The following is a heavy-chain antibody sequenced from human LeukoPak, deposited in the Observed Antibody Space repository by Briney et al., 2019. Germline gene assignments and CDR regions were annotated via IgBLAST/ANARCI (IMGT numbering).Heavy chain of an antibody. Sequence: PSETLSLTCTVSGGSVSSGSYYWSWIRQPPGKGLEWIGYIYYSGSTNYNPSLKSRVTISVDTSKNQFSLKLSSVTAADTAVYYCAKLWFGEWGTYCMDVWGKGTTVTVSS. D-gene: IGHD3-10*01. CDR2: IYYSGST. V-gene: IGHV4-61*01. CDR1: GGSVSSGSYY. J-gene: IGHJ6*04. CDR3: AKLWFGEWGTYCMDV.